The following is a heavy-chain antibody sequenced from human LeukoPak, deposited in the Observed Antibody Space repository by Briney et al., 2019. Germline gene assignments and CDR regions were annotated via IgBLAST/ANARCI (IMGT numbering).Heavy chain of an antibody. CDR1: GFTFSDYY. CDR3: ASRDKEYYYDSSGYSVGY. J-gene: IGHJ4*02. D-gene: IGHD3-22*01. Sequence: KTGGSLRLSCAASGFTFSDYYMSWIRQAPGKGLEWVSYISSSSSYIYYADSVKGRFTISRDNAKNSLYLQMNSLRAEDTAVYYCASRDKEYYYDSSGYSVGYWGQGTLVTVSS. CDR2: ISSSSSYI. V-gene: IGHV3-11*06.